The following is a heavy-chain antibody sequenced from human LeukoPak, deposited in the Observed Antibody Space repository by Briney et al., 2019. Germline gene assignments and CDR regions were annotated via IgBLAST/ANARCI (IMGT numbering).Heavy chain of an antibody. Sequence: PSETLSLTCTVSGDSISDYYWSWIRQPPGKGLEWIGYIYYSGSTNYNPSLKSRVTMSVDTSKNQFSLKLSSVTAADTAVYYCARTTEYYYYMDVWGKGTTVTISS. CDR1: GDSISDYY. CDR2: IYYSGST. D-gene: IGHD1-14*01. V-gene: IGHV4-59*12. J-gene: IGHJ6*03. CDR3: ARTTEYYYYMDV.